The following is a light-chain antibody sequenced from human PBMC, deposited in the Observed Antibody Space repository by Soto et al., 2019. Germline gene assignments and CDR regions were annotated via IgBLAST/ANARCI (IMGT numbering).Light chain of an antibody. V-gene: IGKV3-15*01. Sequence: EIVMTQSPATLSVSPGEDVTLSCRASQSVPSRIAWYQQRPGQAPRLLIYGTSTRATGIPARFSGSGSGTEFTLTIDSLQSEDFAVYYCQQYNKWRTFGQGTKVDIK. CDR1: QSVPSR. CDR2: GTS. CDR3: QQYNKWRT. J-gene: IGKJ1*01.